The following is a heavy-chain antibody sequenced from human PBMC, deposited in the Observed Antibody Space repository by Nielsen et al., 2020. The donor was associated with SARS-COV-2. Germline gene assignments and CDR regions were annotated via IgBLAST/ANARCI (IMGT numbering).Heavy chain of an antibody. CDR2: ISYDGSNK. D-gene: IGHD6-13*01. J-gene: IGHJ6*03. Sequence: GESLKISCAASGFTFSSYGMHWVRQAPGKGLEWVAVISYDGSNKYYTDSVKGRFTISRDNSKNTLYLQMNSLRGEDTAVYYCAKEFSSWYPSSENYYYYYMDVWGKGTTVTVSS. V-gene: IGHV3-30*18. CDR3: AKEFSSWYPSSENYYYYYMDV. CDR1: GFTFSSYG.